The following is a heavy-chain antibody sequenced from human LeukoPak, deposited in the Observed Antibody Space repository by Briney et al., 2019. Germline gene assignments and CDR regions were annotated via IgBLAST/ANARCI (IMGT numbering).Heavy chain of an antibody. D-gene: IGHD4-17*01. CDR3: ARFYDYGDYEGSYFDY. V-gene: IGHV4-39*01. CDR2: IYDSGST. CDR1: GGSIRSSYYY. Sequence: SETLSLTCTVSGGSIRSSYYYWGWIRQPPGKGLEWIGSIYDSGSTYYNPSLKSRVTISVDTSKNQFSLKLSSVTAADTAVYYCARFYDYGDYEGSYFDYWGQGTLVTVSS. J-gene: IGHJ4*02.